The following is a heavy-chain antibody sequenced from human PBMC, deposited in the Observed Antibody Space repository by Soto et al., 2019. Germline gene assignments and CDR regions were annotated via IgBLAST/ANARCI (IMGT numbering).Heavy chain of an antibody. CDR3: AQRLHHYGLGRDRGNWIFL. V-gene: IGHV2-5*02. CDR2: IYWDDDK. J-gene: IGHJ4*02. Sequence: QITLKESGPTLVRPTQTLTLTCTFSGISLSTTGVGVGWIRQPPGKALEWLALIYWDDDKRYSPSLKSRPTITKDSSKKEVILTMTNIDPVDTARYYCAQRLHHYGLGRDRGNWIFLWGQGMLVIVSS. CDR1: GISLSTTGVG. D-gene: IGHD2-2*03.